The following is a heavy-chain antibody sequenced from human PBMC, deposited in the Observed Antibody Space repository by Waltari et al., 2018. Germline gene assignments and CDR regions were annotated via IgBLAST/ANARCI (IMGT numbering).Heavy chain of an antibody. J-gene: IGHJ4*02. CDR3: ARAIPLYYDSSGYQDY. Sequence: QVQLQESGPGLVKPSETLSLTCTVSGGSISSYYWSWIRLHPGKGLEWIGYIYYSGSTNYNPSLKRRVTISVDTSKNQFSLKLSSVTAADTAVYYCARAIPLYYDSSGYQDYWGQGTLVTVSS. CDR1: GGSISSYY. D-gene: IGHD3-22*01. CDR2: IYYSGST. V-gene: IGHV4-59*01.